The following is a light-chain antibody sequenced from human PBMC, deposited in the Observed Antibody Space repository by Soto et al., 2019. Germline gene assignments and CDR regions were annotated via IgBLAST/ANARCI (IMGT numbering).Light chain of an antibody. V-gene: IGLV1-44*01. J-gene: IGLJ1*01. CDR3: PAWDDILNGYV. Sequence: QSVLTQPPSASGTPGQRVTISCSGSSSNIESNTVTWYQQLPGTAPKLVIYSNYDRPSGVPDRFSGSTSGTSASLVIRGLQSEDEADYYCPAWDDILNGYVFGGGTKLTVL. CDR1: SSNIESNT. CDR2: SNY.